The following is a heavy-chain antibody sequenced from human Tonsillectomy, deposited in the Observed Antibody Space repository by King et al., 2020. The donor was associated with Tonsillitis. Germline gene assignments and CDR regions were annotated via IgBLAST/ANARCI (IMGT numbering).Heavy chain of an antibody. CDR2: RKQEGSEK. CDR1: GFTFGRYC. CDR3: ARGAEDGYNYDFDY. D-gene: IGHD5-24*01. V-gene: IGHV3-7*03. J-gene: IGHJ4*02. Sequence: VQLVESGGGLVQPGGSLRLSCAASGFTFGRYCMSWVRQAPGKGLEWVAKRKQEGSEKNFVDSVMGRFTISRDNAKNSLYLQMNSLRAEDTAVYYCARGAEDGYNYDFDYWGQGTLVTVSS.